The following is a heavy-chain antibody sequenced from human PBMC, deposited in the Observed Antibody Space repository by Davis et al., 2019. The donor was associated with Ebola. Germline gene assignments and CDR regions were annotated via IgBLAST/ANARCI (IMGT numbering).Heavy chain of an antibody. Sequence: ASVKVSCKASGYTFTSYGISWVRQAPGQGLEWMGWISAYNGNTNYAQKLQGRVTMTTDTSTSTAYMELRSLRSDDTAVYYCAGMFGETYYYGMDVWGQGTTVTVSS. J-gene: IGHJ6*02. CDR1: GYTFTSYG. D-gene: IGHD3-10*02. CDR2: ISAYNGNT. CDR3: AGMFGETYYYGMDV. V-gene: IGHV1-18*01.